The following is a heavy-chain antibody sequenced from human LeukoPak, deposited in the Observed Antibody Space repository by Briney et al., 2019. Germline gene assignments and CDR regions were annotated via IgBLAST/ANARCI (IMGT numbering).Heavy chain of an antibody. CDR1: GGSISSYY. CDR2: IYYSGST. J-gene: IGHJ3*02. Sequence: SETLSLTCTVSGGSISSYYWSWIRQPPGKGLEWIGYIYYSGSTNYNPSLKSRVTISVDTSKNQFSLELSSVTAADTAVYYCASASGAAAGEDAFDIWGQGTMVTVSS. V-gene: IGHV4-59*01. D-gene: IGHD6-13*01. CDR3: ASASGAAAGEDAFDI.